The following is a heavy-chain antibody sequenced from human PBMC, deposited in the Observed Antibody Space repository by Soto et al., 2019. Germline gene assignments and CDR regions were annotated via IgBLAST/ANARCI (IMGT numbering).Heavy chain of an antibody. CDR3: AKDRGSPGYSGSYDAFDI. CDR1: GFTFSSYA. Sequence: GGSLRLSCAASGFTFSSYAMSWVRQAPGKGLEWVSAISGSGGSTYYADSVKGRFTISRDNSKNTLYLQMNSLRAEDTAVYYCAKDRGSPGYSGSYDAFDIWGQGTMVTVSS. CDR2: ISGSGGST. D-gene: IGHD1-26*01. J-gene: IGHJ3*02. V-gene: IGHV3-23*01.